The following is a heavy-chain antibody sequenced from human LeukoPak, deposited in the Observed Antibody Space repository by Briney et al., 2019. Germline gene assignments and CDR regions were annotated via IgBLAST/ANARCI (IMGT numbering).Heavy chain of an antibody. D-gene: IGHD6-13*01. Sequence: GGSLRLSCAASGFTFSDYYMSWIRQAPGKGLEWVSYISSSSSYTNDADSVKGRFTISRDNAKNSLYLQMNSLRAEDTAVYYCARVYSSSFVSVWGQGTLVTVSS. CDR2: ISSSSSYT. CDR1: GFTFSDYY. J-gene: IGHJ4*02. V-gene: IGHV3-11*06. CDR3: ARVYSSSFVSV.